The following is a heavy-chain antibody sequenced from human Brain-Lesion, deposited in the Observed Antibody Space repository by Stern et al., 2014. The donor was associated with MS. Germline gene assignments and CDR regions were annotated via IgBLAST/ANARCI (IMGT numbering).Heavy chain of an antibody. CDR1: GGSISSGGYY. Sequence: QVQLQESGPGLVKPSQTLSLSCTVSGGSISSGGYYWSWIRQPAGKGLEWIGRIFNSGSPSYNPSLKSRVTISIDTSKTQFSLRLNSRTAADTAVYYCARGRVVPGFQYYATDVWGQGTTVIVSS. J-gene: IGHJ6*02. CDR3: ARGRVVPGFQYYATDV. D-gene: IGHD2-2*01. V-gene: IGHV4-61*02. CDR2: IFNSGSP.